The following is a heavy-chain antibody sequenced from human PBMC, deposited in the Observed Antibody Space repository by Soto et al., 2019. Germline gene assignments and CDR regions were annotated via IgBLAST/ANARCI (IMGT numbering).Heavy chain of an antibody. Sequence: LSCAASGFTFDDYTMHWVRQAPGKGLEWVSLISWDGGSTYYADSVKGRFTISRDNSKNSLYLQMNSLRTEDTALYYCAKDSRGYSYGYPRNYYYGMDVWGQGTTVTVSS. J-gene: IGHJ6*02. CDR3: AKDSRGYSYGYPRNYYYGMDV. CDR2: ISWDGGST. V-gene: IGHV3-43*01. D-gene: IGHD5-18*01. CDR1: GFTFDDYT.